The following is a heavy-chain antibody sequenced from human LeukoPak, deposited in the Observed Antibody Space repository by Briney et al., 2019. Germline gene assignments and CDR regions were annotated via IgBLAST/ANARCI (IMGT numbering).Heavy chain of an antibody. Sequence: EALKISCKGSGYNFSRYWIGWGRRMPGKGVEGMGIIYPGDSDTRYSPSFQGQVTISADKSTSTASLQWSSLQASDTAMYYCARQYCSSTSCYRGYYMDVWGKGTTVTVSS. J-gene: IGHJ6*03. V-gene: IGHV5-51*01. CDR1: GYNFSRYW. D-gene: IGHD2-2*02. CDR2: IYPGDSDT. CDR3: ARQYCSSTSCYRGYYMDV.